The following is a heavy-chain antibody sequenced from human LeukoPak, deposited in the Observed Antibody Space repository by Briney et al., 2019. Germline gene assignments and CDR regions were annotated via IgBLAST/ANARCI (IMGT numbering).Heavy chain of an antibody. CDR2: ISDSGGTT. D-gene: IGHD6-19*01. CDR3: AKGLGFLPQFDY. J-gene: IGHJ4*02. Sequence: PGGSLRLSCAASGFTFNSEAMTWVRQGPGKGLEWGSSISDSGGTTYYADSVKGRFTISRDNSKNTVYLQMNSLRAEDTALYYCAKGLGFLPQFDYWGQGTLVAVSS. V-gene: IGHV3-23*01. CDR1: GFTFNSEA.